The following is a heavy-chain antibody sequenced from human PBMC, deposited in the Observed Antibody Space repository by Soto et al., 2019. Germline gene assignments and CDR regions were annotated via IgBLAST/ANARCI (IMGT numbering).Heavy chain of an antibody. Sequence: QVQLVQSGAEVKKPGASVKVSCKASGYTFTSYYMHWVRQAPGQGLEWMGIINPSGGSTSYAQKFKGRFTMTRDTSTSTVYTELSSLRSEDTAVYYCASVYPSDTRYGYVGNNWFDPWGQGTLVTVSS. J-gene: IGHJ5*02. D-gene: IGHD5-18*01. V-gene: IGHV1-46*03. CDR2: INPSGGST. CDR3: ASVYPSDTRYGYVGNNWFDP. CDR1: GYTFTSYY.